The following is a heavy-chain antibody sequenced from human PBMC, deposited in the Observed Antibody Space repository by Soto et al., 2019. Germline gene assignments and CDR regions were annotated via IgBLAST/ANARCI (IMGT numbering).Heavy chain of an antibody. CDR1: GGTFSSYA. Sequence: QVQLVQSGAEVKKPGSSVKVSCKASGGTFSSYAISWVRQAPGQGLEWMGGIIPIFGTANYAQKFQGRVTITADEYTSTAYMELSSLRSEDTAVYYCAKKGDFWSGRYYYYYYGMDVWRQGTTVTVSS. CDR2: IIPIFGTA. V-gene: IGHV1-69*01. CDR3: AKKGDFWSGRYYYYYYGMDV. D-gene: IGHD3-3*01. J-gene: IGHJ6*02.